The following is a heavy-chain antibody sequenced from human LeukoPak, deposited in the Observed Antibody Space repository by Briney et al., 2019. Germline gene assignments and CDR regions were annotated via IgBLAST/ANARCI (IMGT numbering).Heavy chain of an antibody. CDR1: GFTFSSYA. D-gene: IGHD2-21*02. Sequence: GGSLRLSCAASGFTFSSYAMHWVRQAPGKGLEWVAVISYDGSNKYYADSVKGRFTISRDNSKNTLYLQMNSLRAEDTAEYYCARGVPQAYCGGDCYSYFDYWGQGTLVTVSS. CDR2: ISYDGSNK. V-gene: IGHV3-30-3*01. CDR3: ARGVPQAYCGGDCYSYFDY. J-gene: IGHJ4*02.